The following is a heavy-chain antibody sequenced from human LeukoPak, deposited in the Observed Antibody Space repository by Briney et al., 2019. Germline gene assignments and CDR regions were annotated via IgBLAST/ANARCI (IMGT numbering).Heavy chain of an antibody. Sequence: PGGSLRLSCTAYGFTFSSYEMNWVRQAPGKGLEWVSYISSSGSTIYYADSVKGRFTISRDNAKNSLYLQMNSLRAEDTAVYYCARGHDFGENFDYWGQGTLVTVSS. CDR2: ISSSGSTI. D-gene: IGHD3-10*01. V-gene: IGHV3-48*03. CDR1: GFTFSSYE. J-gene: IGHJ4*02. CDR3: ARGHDFGENFDY.